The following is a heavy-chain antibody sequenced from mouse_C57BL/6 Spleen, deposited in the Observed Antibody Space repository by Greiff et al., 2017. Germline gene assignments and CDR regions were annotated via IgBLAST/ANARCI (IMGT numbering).Heavy chain of an antibody. J-gene: IGHJ3*01. V-gene: IGHV1-15*01. Sequence: QVQLKQSGAELVRPGASVTLSCKASGYTFTDYEMHWVKQTPVHGLEWIGAIDPETGGTAYNQKFKGKAILTADKSSSTAYMELRSLTSVDSAVYYSTNYSNYGEGFADWGQGTLVTVSA. CDR2: IDPETGGT. D-gene: IGHD2-5*01. CDR1: GYTFTDYE. CDR3: TNYSNYGEGFAD.